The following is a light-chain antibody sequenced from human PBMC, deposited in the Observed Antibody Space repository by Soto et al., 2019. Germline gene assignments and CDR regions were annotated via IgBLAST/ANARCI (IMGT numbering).Light chain of an antibody. Sequence: DIQMTQSPSSLSASVGDGVTITCRASQSIRSYLNWYQQKPGKDPKLLIYAASRLQSGGTSRFSVSGSGSDFTLTNSSLQPEDFATSDCQQNYTSPRTFGQGTRVEIK. CDR2: AAS. CDR1: QSIRSY. CDR3: QQNYTSPRT. V-gene: IGKV1-39*01. J-gene: IGKJ1*01.